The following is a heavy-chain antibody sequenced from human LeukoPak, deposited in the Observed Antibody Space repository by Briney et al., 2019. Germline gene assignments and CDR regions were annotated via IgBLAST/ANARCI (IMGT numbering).Heavy chain of an antibody. CDR2: ISGTSDTT. Sequence: RGGSLRLSCAASGFIFKNYAMSWVRQAPGKGLEWVSIISGTSDTTRYGDSVRGRFTTSRDNPRNTLYLQMNSLRVDDTAVYYCAKADATIGGAFDIWGQGTMVTVSS. D-gene: IGHD3-3*01. J-gene: IGHJ3*02. CDR3: AKADATIGGAFDI. CDR1: GFIFKNYA. V-gene: IGHV3-23*01.